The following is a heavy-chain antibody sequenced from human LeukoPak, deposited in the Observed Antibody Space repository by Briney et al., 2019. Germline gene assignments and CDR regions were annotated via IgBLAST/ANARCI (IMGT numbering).Heavy chain of an antibody. CDR2: ISYSGTT. J-gene: IGHJ4*02. D-gene: IGHD1-26*01. CDR3: ARHKMGTTRLYYFDY. CDR1: SDSISSSYYY. V-gene: IGHV4-39*01. Sequence: PSETLSLTCTVSSDSISSSYYYWGWIRQPPGKGLEWIGTISYSGTTYYNPSLESRVTISVDTSRNQFSLKLTSVTAADTAVYYCARHKMGTTRLYYFDYWGQGTLVTVSS.